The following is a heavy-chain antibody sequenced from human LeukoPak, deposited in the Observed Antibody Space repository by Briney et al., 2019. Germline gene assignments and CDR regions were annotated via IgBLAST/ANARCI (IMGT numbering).Heavy chain of an antibody. CDR1: GYTFTGYY. D-gene: IGHD3-22*01. CDR3: ARERDSSGYSPLNP. J-gene: IGHJ5*02. CDR2: INPNSGGT. V-gene: IGHV1-2*02. Sequence: ASVKVSCKTSGYTFTGYYMHWVRQAPGQGLEWMGWINPNSGGTNYAQKFQGRVTMTRDTSISTDYMELSRLRSDDTAVYYCARERDSSGYSPLNPWGQGTLVTVSA.